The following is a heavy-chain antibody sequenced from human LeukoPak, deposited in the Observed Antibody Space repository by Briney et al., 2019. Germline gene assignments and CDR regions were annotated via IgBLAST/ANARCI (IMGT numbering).Heavy chain of an antibody. J-gene: IGHJ6*03. CDR2: IIPIFGTA. CDR3: ARGGKDGDYGYYYMDV. CDR1: GGTFSSCA. V-gene: IGHV1-69*13. D-gene: IGHD3-16*01. Sequence: ASVKVSCKASGGTFSSCAISWVRQAPGQGLEWMGGIIPIFGTANYAQKFQGRVTITADESTSTAYMELSSLRSEDTAVYYCARGGKDGDYGYYYMDVWGKGTTVTISS.